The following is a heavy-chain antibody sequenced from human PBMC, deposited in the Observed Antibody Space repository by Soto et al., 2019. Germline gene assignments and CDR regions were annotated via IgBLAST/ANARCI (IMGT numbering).Heavy chain of an antibody. CDR1: GGSQA. CDR3: ATVGPPLSGAFTYGYEGPFDY. D-gene: IGHD5-18*01. J-gene: IGHJ4*02. V-gene: IGHV1-69*06. Sequence: QVQLVQSGAEVKKPGSSVKVSCKTSGGSQATSWVRQAPGHGPEWLGGIIGVFPTTNKAEKFEGRVTITADKSTGTAYMELSSLTSVDTVVYYCATVGPPLSGAFTYGYEGPFDYWGQGILVIVSS. CDR2: IIGVFPTT.